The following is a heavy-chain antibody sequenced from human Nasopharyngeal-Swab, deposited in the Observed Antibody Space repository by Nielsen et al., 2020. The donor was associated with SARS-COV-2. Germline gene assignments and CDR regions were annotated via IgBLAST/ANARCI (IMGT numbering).Heavy chain of an antibody. CDR3: TRRGGPRLYNFDY. Sequence: GGALRLSCTAAGCTGGDCAMSWVRQAPGKGLEWVGFIRSKAYGGTTEYAASVKGRFTMSRDDSKSIAYLQMNSLKTEDTAVYYCTRRGGPRLYNFDYWGQGTPVTVS. D-gene: IGHD2-15*01. CDR1: GCTGGDCA. V-gene: IGHV3-49*04. J-gene: IGHJ4*02. CDR2: IRSKAYGGTT.